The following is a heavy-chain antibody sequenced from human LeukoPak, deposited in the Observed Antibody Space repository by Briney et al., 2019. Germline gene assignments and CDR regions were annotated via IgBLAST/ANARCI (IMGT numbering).Heavy chain of an antibody. J-gene: IGHJ4*02. V-gene: IGHV6-1*01. Sequence: SQTLSLTCAISEDSVSSNSAAWSWIRQSPSRGLEWLGRTYYRSKWYNDYAVSVKSRTTFNADTSKNQFSLQLNSVTPEDTAMYYCARDTPEYSSGWYYFDYWGQGTLVTVSS. D-gene: IGHD6-19*01. CDR1: EDSVSSNSAA. CDR2: TYYRSKWYN. CDR3: ARDTPEYSSGWYYFDY.